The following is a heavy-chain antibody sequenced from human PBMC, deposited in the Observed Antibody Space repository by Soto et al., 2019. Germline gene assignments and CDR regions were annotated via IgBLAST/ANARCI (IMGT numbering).Heavy chain of an antibody. CDR2: IIPIYGTA. D-gene: IGHD2-2*01. V-gene: IGHV1-69*01. Sequence: QVQLDQSGAEVKKPGSSVKVSCKASGGAFGTFAISWVRQAPGQGLEWMGGIIPIYGTAHYAQIFKGRVTISADASPDTGCLEVTSRTSAATALYSCPSQAPPGDRYCTSYSCYDGWFESWGQGTLVTVST. CDR3: PSQAPPGDRYCTSYSCYDGWFES. J-gene: IGHJ5*01. CDR1: GGAFGTFA.